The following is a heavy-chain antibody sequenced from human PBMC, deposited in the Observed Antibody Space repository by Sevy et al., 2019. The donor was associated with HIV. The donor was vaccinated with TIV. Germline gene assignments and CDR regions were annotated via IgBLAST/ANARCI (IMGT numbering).Heavy chain of an antibody. Sequence: GGSLRLSCAASGFIFRSYGMHWVRQAPGKGLEWVAVISYDGSNKYYADSVKGRFTISRDNSKKTLYLQMNSLRAEDTAVYYCAKDLKQWLTNMVDYWGQGTLVTVSS. V-gene: IGHV3-30*18. CDR3: AKDLKQWLTNMVDY. D-gene: IGHD6-19*01. CDR2: ISYDGSNK. J-gene: IGHJ4*02. CDR1: GFIFRSYG.